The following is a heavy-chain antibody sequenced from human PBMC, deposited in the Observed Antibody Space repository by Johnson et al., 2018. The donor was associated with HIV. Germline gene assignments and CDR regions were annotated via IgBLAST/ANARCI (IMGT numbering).Heavy chain of an antibody. CDR1: GFTFSSYD. Sequence: VQLVESGGGLVQPGGSLRLSCAASGFTFSSYDMHWVRQATGKGLEWVSAIGTAGDTYYPGSVKGRFTITRDNSKNTRYLQMNSLRAEDTAVYYCAKGYWHAFDMWGQGTMVTVSS. J-gene: IGHJ3*02. V-gene: IGHV3-13*01. CDR2: IGTAGDT. D-gene: IGHD1-14*01. CDR3: AKGYWHAFDM.